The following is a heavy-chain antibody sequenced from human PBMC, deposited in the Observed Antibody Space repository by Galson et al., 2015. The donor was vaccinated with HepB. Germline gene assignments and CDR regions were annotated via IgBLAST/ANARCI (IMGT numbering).Heavy chain of an antibody. D-gene: IGHD5-18*01. CDR2: IKSKTDGGTT. CDR3: TKLLRENSYGYWGFRSDY. CDR1: GFTFSNAW. Sequence: PLRLSCAASGFTFSNAWMSWVRQAPGKGLEWVGRIKSKTDGGTTDYAAPVKGRFTISRDDSRNTLYLQVNSLKSEDTAVYYCTKLLRENSYGYWGFRSDYWGQGTLVTVSS. J-gene: IGHJ4*02. V-gene: IGHV3-15*01.